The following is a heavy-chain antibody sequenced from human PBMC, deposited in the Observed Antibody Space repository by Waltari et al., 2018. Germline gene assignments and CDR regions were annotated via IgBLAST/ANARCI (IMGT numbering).Heavy chain of an antibody. CDR3: ARDRVFKGGYYHYYGMDV. CDR2: IWYGGIIN. D-gene: IGHD2-15*01. V-gene: IGHV3-33*01. Sequence: QVQLVESGGGVVQPGRSLRLSCAASGFTFSSYGMHWVRQAPSQGLECVEVIWYGGIINYNADSVKGRFTISRDNSKNTLYLQMNSLRAEDTAVYYCARDRVFKGGYYHYYGMDVWGQGTTVTVSS. J-gene: IGHJ6*02. CDR1: GFTFSSYG.